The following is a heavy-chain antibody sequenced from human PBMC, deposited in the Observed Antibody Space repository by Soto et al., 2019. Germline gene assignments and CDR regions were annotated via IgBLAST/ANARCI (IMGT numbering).Heavy chain of an antibody. CDR3: ARGSSSWYGTWAGYFQH. CDR1: GGSFSGYY. D-gene: IGHD6-13*01. CDR2: INHSGST. J-gene: IGHJ1*01. V-gene: IGHV4-34*01. Sequence: QVQLQQWGAGLLKPSETLSLTCAVYGGSFSGYYWSWIRQPPGKGLEWIGEINHSGSTNYNPSLKSRVTISVATSKNQFSLKLSAVTAADTAVYYCARGSSSWYGTWAGYFQHWGQGTLVTVSS.